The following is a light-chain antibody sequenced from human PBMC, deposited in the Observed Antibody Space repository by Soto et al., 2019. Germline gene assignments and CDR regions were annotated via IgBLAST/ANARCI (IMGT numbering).Light chain of an antibody. CDR3: QQYNNWPLYT. V-gene: IGKV3-15*01. CDR1: QSVGGN. CDR2: DAS. Sequence: EIVMTQYPATVSVSPGERATLSCRASQSVGGNLAWYQQRPGRAPRLLIYDASTRATDIPARFSGSGSGTEFTLTISSLQSEDFALYYCQQYNNWPLYTFGQGTKLEIK. J-gene: IGKJ2*01.